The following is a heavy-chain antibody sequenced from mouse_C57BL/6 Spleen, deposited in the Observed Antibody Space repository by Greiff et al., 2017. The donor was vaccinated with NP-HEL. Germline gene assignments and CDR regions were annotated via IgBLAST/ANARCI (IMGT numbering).Heavy chain of an antibody. Sequence: EVNVVESEGGLVQPGSSMKLSCTASGFTFSDYYMAWVRQVPEKGLEWVANINYDGSSTYYMDSLKSRFIISRDNAKNILYLQMSSLKSEDTATYYCARDSGSFAYWGQGTLVTVSA. CDR1: GFTFSDYY. CDR2: INYDGSST. V-gene: IGHV5-16*01. J-gene: IGHJ3*01. CDR3: ARDSGSFAY. D-gene: IGHD4-1*01.